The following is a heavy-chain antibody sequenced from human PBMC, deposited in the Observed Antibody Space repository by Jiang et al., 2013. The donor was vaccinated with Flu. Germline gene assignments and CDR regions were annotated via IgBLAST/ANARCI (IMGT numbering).Heavy chain of an antibody. Sequence: AEVKKPGASVKVSCKASGYTFTSYTISWVRQAPGQGLEWMGWISAYNGNTNYAQKLQGGVTMTTDTSTSTAYMELRSLRSDDTAVYYCARVPNPNYYGSGRHGDYWGQGTLVTVSS. CDR3: ARVPNPNYYGSGRHGDY. CDR2: ISAYNGNT. V-gene: IGHV1-18*04. D-gene: IGHD3-10*01. CDR1: GYTFTSYT. J-gene: IGHJ4*02.